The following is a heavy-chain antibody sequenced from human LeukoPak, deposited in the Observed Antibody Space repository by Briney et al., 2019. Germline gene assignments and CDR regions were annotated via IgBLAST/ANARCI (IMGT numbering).Heavy chain of an antibody. CDR1: GYTFSSYG. CDR3: ARDRGTAVTVFDY. Sequence: ASVKVSCKVSGYTFSSYGISWVRQAPGQGLEWMGWISAYNGNTNYAQKLQGRVTMTTETSTSTAYMELRGLRSDDTAVYYCARDRGTAVTVFDYWGQGTLVTVSS. D-gene: IGHD4-17*01. J-gene: IGHJ4*02. V-gene: IGHV1-18*01. CDR2: ISAYNGNT.